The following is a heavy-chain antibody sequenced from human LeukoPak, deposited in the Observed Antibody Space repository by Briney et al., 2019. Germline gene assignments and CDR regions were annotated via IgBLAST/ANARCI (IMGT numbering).Heavy chain of an antibody. CDR1: GGTFSSYA. CDR3: ARWYGSGSYEDDYFDY. D-gene: IGHD3-10*01. J-gene: IGHJ4*02. Sequence: ASVKVSCKASGGTFSSYAISWVRQAPGQGLEWMGGIIPIFGTANYAQKFQGRVTITADESTSIAYMELSSLRSEDTAVYYCARWYGSGSYEDDYFDYWGQGTLVTVSS. V-gene: IGHV1-69*13. CDR2: IIPIFGTA.